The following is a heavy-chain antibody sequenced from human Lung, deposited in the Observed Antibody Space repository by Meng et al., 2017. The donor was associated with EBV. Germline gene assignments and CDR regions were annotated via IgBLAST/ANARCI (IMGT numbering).Heavy chain of an antibody. Sequence: ITLKESGPTLVKPTPTLTLTCNFSGVSLSTSGVGGGWIRQPPGKDLDWLALIYWDNNYRYSPTLRGRLSITKDTSKIQVVLTMTNMDPVDTDTYDWANRPAAGYFDYWGQGTLVTVSS. J-gene: IGHJ4*02. CDR1: GVSLSTSGVG. V-gene: IGHV2-5*02. CDR2: IYWDNNY. CDR3: ANRPAAGYFDY. D-gene: IGHD6-19*01.